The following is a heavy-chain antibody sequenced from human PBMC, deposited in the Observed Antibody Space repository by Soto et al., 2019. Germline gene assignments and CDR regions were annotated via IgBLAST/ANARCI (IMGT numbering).Heavy chain of an antibody. CDR1: GFTFSSYA. D-gene: IGHD6-13*01. V-gene: IGHV3-23*01. CDR2: ISGSGGST. CDR3: AKIPHSSSWDLDAFDI. Sequence: EVQLLESGGGLVQPGGSLRLSCAASGFTFSSYAMSWVRQAPGKGLEWVSAISGSGGSTYYADSVKGRFTISRDNSKNTLYLQMNSLRAEDTAVYYCAKIPHSSSWDLDAFDIWGQGTMVNVSS. J-gene: IGHJ3*02.